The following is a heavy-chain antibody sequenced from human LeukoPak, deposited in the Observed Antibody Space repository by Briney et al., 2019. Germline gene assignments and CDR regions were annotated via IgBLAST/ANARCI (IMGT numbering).Heavy chain of an antibody. Sequence: SETLSLTCAVYGGSFSGYYWSWIRQPPGKGLEWIGEINHSGSTNYNPSLKSRVTISVDTSKNQFSLKLSSVTAADTAVYYCARGVSLTGYNKAYFDYWGQGTLVTVSS. CDR1: GGSFSGYY. V-gene: IGHV4-34*01. D-gene: IGHD3-9*01. CDR3: ARGVSLTGYNKAYFDY. CDR2: INHSGST. J-gene: IGHJ4*02.